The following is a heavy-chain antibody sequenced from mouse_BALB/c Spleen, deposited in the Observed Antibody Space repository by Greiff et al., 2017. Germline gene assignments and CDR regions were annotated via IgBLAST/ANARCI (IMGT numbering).Heavy chain of an antibody. J-gene: IGHJ2*01. D-gene: IGHD4-1*01. V-gene: IGHV7-3*02. CDR1: GFTFTDYY. Sequence: EVQGVESGGGLVQPGGSLRLSCATSGFTFTDYYMSWVRQPPGKALEWLGFIRNKANGYTTEYSASVKGRFTISRDNSQSILYLQMNTLRAEDSATYYCARDHWDFDYWGQGTTLTVSS. CDR2: IRNKANGYTT. CDR3: ARDHWDFDY.